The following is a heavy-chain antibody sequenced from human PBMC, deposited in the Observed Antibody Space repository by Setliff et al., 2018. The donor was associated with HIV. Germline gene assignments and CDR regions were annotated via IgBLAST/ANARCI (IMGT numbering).Heavy chain of an antibody. J-gene: IGHJ4*02. D-gene: IGHD1-1*01. V-gene: IGHV5-51*01. CDR1: GYSFMSYW. Sequence: GESLKISCKASGYSFMSYWIGWVRQMPGKGLEWMGIIYPGDSDTRYSPSFQGQVTISADKSISTVYLPWSNLKASDSAMYYCARTSGARTTDYWGQGTLVTVSS. CDR2: IYPGDSDT. CDR3: ARTSGARTTDY.